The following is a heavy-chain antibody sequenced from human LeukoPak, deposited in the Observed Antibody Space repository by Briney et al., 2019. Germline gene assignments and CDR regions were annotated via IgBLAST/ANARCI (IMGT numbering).Heavy chain of an antibody. CDR1: GFTFSSYW. V-gene: IGHV3-74*01. J-gene: IGHJ3*02. CDR2: INSDGSST. D-gene: IGHD1-26*01. CDR3: ARDPRGATTGSDAFDI. Sequence: GGSLRLSCAASGFTFSSYWMHWVRQAPGKGLGWVSRINSDGSSTSYADSVKGRFTISRDNAKNMLYLQMNSLRAEDTAVYYCARDPRGATTGSDAFDIWGQGTMVTVSS.